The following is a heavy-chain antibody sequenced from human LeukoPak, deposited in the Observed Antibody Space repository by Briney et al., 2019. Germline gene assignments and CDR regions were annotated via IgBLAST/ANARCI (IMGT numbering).Heavy chain of an antibody. Sequence: PGGSLRLSCAASGFTFSNYAMNWVRQAPGKGLEWVAVISYDGSNEYYADSVKGRFTISRDNSKNTLYLQMNSLRAEDTAVYYCARGVATRIVDYWGQGTLVTVSS. CDR2: ISYDGSNE. V-gene: IGHV3-30*04. J-gene: IGHJ4*02. CDR1: GFTFSNYA. D-gene: IGHD5-12*01. CDR3: ARGVATRIVDY.